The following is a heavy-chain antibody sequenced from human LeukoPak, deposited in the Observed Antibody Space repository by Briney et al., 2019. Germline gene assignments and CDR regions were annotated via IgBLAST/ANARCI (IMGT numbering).Heavy chain of an antibody. CDR3: AKDRPTPYFDY. Sequence: GGSLRLSCAASGFTFSSYGMHWVRQAPGKGLELVTFTRSDGSTEYYADSVKGRFTISRDNSKNTLYLQMNSLRAEDTAVYYCAKDRPTPYFDYWGQGTLVTVSS. D-gene: IGHD4-11*01. CDR2: TRSDGSTE. V-gene: IGHV3-30*02. J-gene: IGHJ4*02. CDR1: GFTFSSYG.